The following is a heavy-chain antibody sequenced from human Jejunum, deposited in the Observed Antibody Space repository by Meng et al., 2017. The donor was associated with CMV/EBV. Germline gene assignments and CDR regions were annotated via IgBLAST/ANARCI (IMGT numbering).Heavy chain of an antibody. D-gene: IGHD3-22*01. CDR3: ARALGYYDGGGYYTSQYYYGMDV. CDR2: IKDSGTGT. V-gene: IGHV3-20*03. J-gene: IGHJ6*02. Sequence: TWVRQAPGKGLAWVAAIKDSGTGTRYADSVKGRFTISRDNAKNSLYLQMNGLRAEDTALYYCARALGYYDGGGYYTSQYYYGMDVWGQGTTVTVSS.